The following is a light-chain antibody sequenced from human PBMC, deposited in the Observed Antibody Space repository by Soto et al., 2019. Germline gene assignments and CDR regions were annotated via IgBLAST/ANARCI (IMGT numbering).Light chain of an antibody. CDR1: SGHSSYI. Sequence: QLVLTQSSSASASLGSSVKLTCTLSSGHSSYIIAWHQQQPGKAPRYLMKLEGSGSYNTGSGVPDRFSGSSSGADRYLTISNLQFEDEADYYCETWDSNVWVFGGGPKLTVL. CDR3: ETWDSNVWV. V-gene: IGLV4-60*02. CDR2: LEGSGSY. J-gene: IGLJ3*02.